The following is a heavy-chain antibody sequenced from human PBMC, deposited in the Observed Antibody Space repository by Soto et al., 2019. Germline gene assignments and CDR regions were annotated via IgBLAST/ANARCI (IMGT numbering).Heavy chain of an antibody. V-gene: IGHV1-18*01. D-gene: IGHD2-2*01. CDR3: ARLTIPAAEYYYYYYMDV. CDR1: GYTFTSYG. CDR2: ISAYNGNT. J-gene: IGHJ6*03. Sequence: ASVKVSCKASGYTFTSYGISWVRQAPGQGLEWMGWISAYNGNTNYAQKLQGRVTMTTDTSTSTAYMELRSLRSDDTAVYYCARLTIPAAEYYYYYYMDVWGKGTMVTVSS.